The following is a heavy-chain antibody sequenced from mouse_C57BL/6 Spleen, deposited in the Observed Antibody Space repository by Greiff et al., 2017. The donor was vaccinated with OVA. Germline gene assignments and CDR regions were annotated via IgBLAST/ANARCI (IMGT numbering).Heavy chain of an antibody. CDR2: IRLKSDNYAT. Sequence: DVKLVESGGGLVQPGGSMKLSCVASGFTFSNYWMNWVRQSPEKGLEWVAQIRLKSDNYATHYAESVKGRFTISRDDSKSSVYLQMNNLRAEDTGIYYCTAPDYYGSSLWYFDVWGTGTTVTVSS. V-gene: IGHV6-3*01. CDR3: TAPDYYGSSLWYFDV. D-gene: IGHD1-1*01. J-gene: IGHJ1*03. CDR1: GFTFSNYW.